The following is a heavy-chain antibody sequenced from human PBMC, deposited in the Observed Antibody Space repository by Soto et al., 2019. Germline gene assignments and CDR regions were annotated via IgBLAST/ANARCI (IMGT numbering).Heavy chain of an antibody. D-gene: IGHD2-15*01. V-gene: IGHV1-18*01. CDR3: AKFSGGSYNTYYFYYGMDV. CDR1: GYTFTSYG. Sequence: ASVKVSCKASGYTFTSYGISCVRQSPVQGLDWMGCISAYNGNTKYAQDLQGRVTMTTDTSTSTAYMELRSLRSDDTAVYYCAKFSGGSYNTYYFYYGMDVWGQGTTVTVSS. J-gene: IGHJ6*02. CDR2: ISAYNGNT.